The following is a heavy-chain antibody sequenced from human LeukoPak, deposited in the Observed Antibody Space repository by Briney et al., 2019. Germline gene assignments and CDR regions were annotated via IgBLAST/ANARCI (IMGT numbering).Heavy chain of an antibody. J-gene: IGHJ6*03. D-gene: IGHD3-3*01. CDR3: ARTSYYPFWSGYLDYYYIGV. V-gene: IGHV1-8*03. CDR1: GYTFTSYA. CDR2: MNPNSGNT. Sequence: ASVKVSCKASGYTFTSYAINWVRQATGQGLEWMGWMNPNSGNTGYAQKFQGRVTITRNTSISTAYMELSSLRSEDTAVYYCARTSYYPFWSGYLDYYYIGVWGKGTTVTVSS.